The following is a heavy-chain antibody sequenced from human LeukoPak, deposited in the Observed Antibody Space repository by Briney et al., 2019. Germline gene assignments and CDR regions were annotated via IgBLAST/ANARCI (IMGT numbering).Heavy chain of an antibody. CDR1: GFSFSTYS. V-gene: IGHV3-23*01. Sequence: GGSLRLSCAASGFSFSTYSMSWVRQAPGKGLEWVSSIRGSGADKYYADSVKGRFTISRDNSKNTLYLQMNSLRAEDTAVYYCARDQAIPAYYFDYWGQGTLVTVSS. CDR2: IRGSGADK. J-gene: IGHJ4*02. D-gene: IGHD2-21*01. CDR3: ARDQAIPAYYFDY.